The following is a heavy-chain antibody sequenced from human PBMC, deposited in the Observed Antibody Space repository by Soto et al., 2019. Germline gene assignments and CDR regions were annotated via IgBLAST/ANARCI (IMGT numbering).Heavy chain of an antibody. CDR2: IYYSGST. CDR1: GGSISSYY. V-gene: IGHV4-59*08. D-gene: IGHD4-17*01. CDR3: SGRYGPGFDY. J-gene: IGHJ4*02. Sequence: SETLSLTCTVSGGSISSYYWSWIRQPPGKGLEWIGYIYYSGSTNYNPSLKSRVTISVDTSKNQFSLKLSSVTAADTAVYYCSGRYGPGFDYWGQGTLVTVSS.